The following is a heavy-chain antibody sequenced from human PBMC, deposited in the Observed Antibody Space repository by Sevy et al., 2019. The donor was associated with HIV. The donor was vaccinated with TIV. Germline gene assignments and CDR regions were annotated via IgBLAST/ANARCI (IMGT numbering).Heavy chain of an antibody. CDR2: ISWNSGRI. D-gene: IGHD3-16*01. CDR1: GFTFDDYA. V-gene: IGHV3-9*01. CDR3: TGKGANDAFDI. J-gene: IGHJ3*02. Sequence: GGSLRLSCAASGFTFDDYAMHWVRQGPGEGLEWVSGISWNSGRIGYAASVKGRVTISRDNAKNSLYLQMNSLRAEDTALYYRTGKGANDAFDIWGQGTMVTVSS.